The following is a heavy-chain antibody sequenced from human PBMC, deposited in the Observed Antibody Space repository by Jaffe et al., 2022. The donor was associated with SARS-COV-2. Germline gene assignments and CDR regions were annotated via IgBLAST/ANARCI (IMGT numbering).Heavy chain of an antibody. J-gene: IGHJ4*02. Sequence: EVQLVESGGGLVQPGGSLRLSCAASGFTFNNYWMSWVRQAPGKGLEWVANIKQGGSEKNYVDFVKGRFTISRDNAKDSLYLQMNDLRAEDTAVYYCARGSAGYNDGTFDYWGQGTLVTVSS. V-gene: IGHV3-7*01. CDR1: GFTFNNYW. CDR2: IKQGGSEK. D-gene: IGHD3-22*01. CDR3: ARGSAGYNDGTFDY.